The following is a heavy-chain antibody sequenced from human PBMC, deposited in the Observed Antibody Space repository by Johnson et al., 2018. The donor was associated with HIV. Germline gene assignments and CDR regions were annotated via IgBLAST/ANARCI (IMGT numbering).Heavy chain of an antibody. D-gene: IGHD6-13*01. J-gene: IGHJ3*02. Sequence: VQLVESGGGLVQPGESLRLSCVVSGFTFGTYWMTWVRQAPGNGLEWVATIKLDGSDKYYLDSVKGRFTISRDNAKNTLYLQMNSLRAEDTAVYYCARDIIAAAGISAFDIWGQGTMVTVSS. CDR1: GFTFGTYW. V-gene: IGHV3-7*01. CDR3: ARDIIAAAGISAFDI. CDR2: IKLDGSDK.